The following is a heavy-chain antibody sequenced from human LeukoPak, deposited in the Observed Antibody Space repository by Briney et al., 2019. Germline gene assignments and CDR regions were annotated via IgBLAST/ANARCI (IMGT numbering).Heavy chain of an antibody. V-gene: IGHV1-18*01. CDR3: ARAELSYCSGGSCYSVGDY. J-gene: IGHJ4*02. CDR2: ISAYNGNT. D-gene: IGHD2-15*01. Sequence: ASVKVSCKASGYTFTSYGISWVRQAPGQGLEWMGWISAYNGNTNYAQKLQGRVTMTTDTSTSTAYMELRSLRSDDTAVYYCARAELSYCSGGSCYSVGDYWGQGTLVTVSS. CDR1: GYTFTSYG.